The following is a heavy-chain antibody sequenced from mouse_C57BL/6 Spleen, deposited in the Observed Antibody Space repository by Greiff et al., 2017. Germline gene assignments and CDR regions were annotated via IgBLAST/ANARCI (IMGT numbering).Heavy chain of an antibody. CDR3: AREGNLITTVVAHWYFEV. CDR2: IYPGSGST. J-gene: IGHJ1*03. D-gene: IGHD1-1*01. CDR1: GYTFTSDW. Sequence: QVQLQQSGAELVKPGASVKMSCKASGYTFTSDWITWVKQRPGQGLEWIGDIYPGSGSTNYNEKFKSKATLTVDTSSSTAYMQLSSLTSEDSAVYYCAREGNLITTVVAHWYFEVWGTGTTVTVSS. V-gene: IGHV1-55*01.